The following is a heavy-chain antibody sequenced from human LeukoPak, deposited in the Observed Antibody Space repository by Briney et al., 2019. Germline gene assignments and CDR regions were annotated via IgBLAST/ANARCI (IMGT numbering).Heavy chain of an antibody. D-gene: IGHD1-14*01. CDR3: APPEGIGP. CDR2: IYHSGST. CDR1: GYSISSGYY. V-gene: IGHV4-38-2*01. Sequence: SSETLSLTCAVSGYSISSGYYWGWIRPPPGKGLEWIGIIYHSGSTYYNPSLKSRVTISVDTSKNQFTLKLSSVTAADTAVYYCAPPEGIGPWGQGTLVTVPS. J-gene: IGHJ5*02.